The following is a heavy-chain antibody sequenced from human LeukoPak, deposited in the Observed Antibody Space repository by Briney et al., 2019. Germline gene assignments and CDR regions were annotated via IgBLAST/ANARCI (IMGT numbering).Heavy chain of an antibody. J-gene: IGHJ4*02. D-gene: IGHD3-16*02. CDR3: ARDSDYVWGSYRHVYFDY. V-gene: IGHV4-4*07. Sequence: SETLSLTCTVSGGSISSYYWSWIRQPAGKGLEWIGRIYTSGSTNYNPSLKSRVTMSVDTSKNQFSLKLSSVTAADTAVYYCARDSDYVWGSYRHVYFDYWGQGTLVTVSS. CDR1: GGSISSYY. CDR2: IYTSGST.